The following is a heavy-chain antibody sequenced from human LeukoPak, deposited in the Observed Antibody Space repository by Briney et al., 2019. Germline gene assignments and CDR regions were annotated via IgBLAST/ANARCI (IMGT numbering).Heavy chain of an antibody. CDR3: ARDYCSGDSCYVDY. Sequence: SQTLSLTCAISGDSVSSNSAAWNWIRLSPWGGLGWLVRRYYRSKWYNDYAVSVKSRITINPDTSKNQFSLQLNSVTPEDTAVYYCARDYCSGDSCYVDYWGQGTLVTVSS. CDR2: RYYRSKWYN. D-gene: IGHD2-15*01. J-gene: IGHJ4*02. CDR1: GDSVSSNSAA. V-gene: IGHV6-1*01.